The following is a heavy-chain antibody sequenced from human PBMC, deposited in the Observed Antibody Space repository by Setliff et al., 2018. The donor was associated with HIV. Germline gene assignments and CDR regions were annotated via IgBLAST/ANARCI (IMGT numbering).Heavy chain of an antibody. Sequence: TSETLSLTCTVSGGSINRSPYYWGWIRQPPGKGLEWIASIFYSGSTYHNPSPKSRVTISVDTANNQFSLKVNSMTAADSAIYYCARVESGILGYWGRGTLVTVSS. V-gene: IGHV4-39*07. D-gene: IGHD1-26*01. CDR1: GGSINRSPYY. CDR2: IFYSGST. J-gene: IGHJ4*02. CDR3: ARVESGILGY.